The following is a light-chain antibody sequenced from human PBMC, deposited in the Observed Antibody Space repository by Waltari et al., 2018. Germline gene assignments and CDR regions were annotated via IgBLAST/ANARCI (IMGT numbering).Light chain of an antibody. J-gene: IGKJ2*01. CDR1: QRLTKNY. CDR2: GAS. Sequence: EIVLTQSPGTLSLSPGERATLSCRTSQRLTKNYLAWYQQKPGQAPRILIYGASSRAAGIPDRVSGSGSGTDFTLTISRLEPEDFAVYYCQQYGSSVLYTFGQGTKLEIK. V-gene: IGKV3-20*01. CDR3: QQYGSSVLYT.